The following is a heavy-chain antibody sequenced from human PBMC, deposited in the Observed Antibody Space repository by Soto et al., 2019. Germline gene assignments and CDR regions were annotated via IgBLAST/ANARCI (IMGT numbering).Heavy chain of an antibody. J-gene: IGHJ5*02. V-gene: IGHV1-69*08. CDR3: ARDRYCVTTSCYSFHWFDP. CDR1: GGAFSSYT. Sequence: QVQLVQSGAEVKKPGSSVKVSCKASGGAFSSYTISWVRQAPGQGLEWMGRTIPILGIANYAQKFQGRVTITADKSTTTAYMELSSLRSEDTAVYYCARDRYCVTTSCYSFHWFDPWGQGTLVTVSS. D-gene: IGHD2-2*01. CDR2: TIPILGIA.